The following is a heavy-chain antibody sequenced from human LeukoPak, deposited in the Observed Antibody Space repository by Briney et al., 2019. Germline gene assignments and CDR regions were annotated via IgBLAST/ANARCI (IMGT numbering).Heavy chain of an antibody. CDR3: GRMFSGTYGGIDY. CDR2: IYSSGNT. CDR1: GGSISSYY. D-gene: IGHD1-26*01. Sequence: SSETLSLTCTVSGGSISSYYWTWVRQPAGKGLEWIGRIYSSGNTNYNPSLKSRVTMSVDTSKNQFSLKLTSVTAADSAMYYCGRMFSGTYGGIDYWGQGTLVTVSS. J-gene: IGHJ4*02. V-gene: IGHV4-4*07.